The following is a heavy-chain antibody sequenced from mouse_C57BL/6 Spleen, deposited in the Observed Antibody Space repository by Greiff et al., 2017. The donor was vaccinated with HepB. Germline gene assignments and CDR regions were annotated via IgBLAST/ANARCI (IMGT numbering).Heavy chain of an antibody. CDR2: ISNGGGST. Sequence: DVMLVESGGGLVQPGGSLKLSCAASGFTFSDYYMYWVRQTPEKRLEWVAYISNGGGSTYYPDTVKGRFTISRDNAKNTLYLQMSRLKSEDTAMYYCARGPFGFAYWGQGTLVTVSA. J-gene: IGHJ3*01. CDR1: GFTFSDYY. V-gene: IGHV5-12*01. CDR3: ARGPFGFAY.